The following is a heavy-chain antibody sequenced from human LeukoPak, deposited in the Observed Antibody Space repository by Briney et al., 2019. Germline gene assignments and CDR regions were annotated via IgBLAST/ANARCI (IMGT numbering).Heavy chain of an antibody. D-gene: IGHD1-1*01. V-gene: IGHV1-3*01. Sequence: ATVKVSCKASGDSSRTNAFVWIRQAPGQSLEWMGWISAGSGNTRLSQNFQDRLTITRDTAASTVHVELSRLRSADTAVYFCARERDDDPFDIWGQGTLVIVSS. CDR2: ISAGSGNT. CDR1: GDSSRTNA. CDR3: ARERDDDPFDI. J-gene: IGHJ3*02.